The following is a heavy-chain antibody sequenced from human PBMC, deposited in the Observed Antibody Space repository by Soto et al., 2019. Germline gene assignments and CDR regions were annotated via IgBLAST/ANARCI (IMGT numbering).Heavy chain of an antibody. CDR3: ARGRPRITMIVVAYDY. CDR2: INHSGST. Sequence: SETLSLTCAVYGGSFSGYYWSWIRQPPGKGLEWIGEINHSGSTNYNPSLKSRVTISVDTSKNQFSLKLSSVTAADTAVYYCARGRPRITMIVVAYDYWGQGTLVTVSS. D-gene: IGHD3-22*01. CDR1: GGSFSGYY. V-gene: IGHV4-34*01. J-gene: IGHJ4*02.